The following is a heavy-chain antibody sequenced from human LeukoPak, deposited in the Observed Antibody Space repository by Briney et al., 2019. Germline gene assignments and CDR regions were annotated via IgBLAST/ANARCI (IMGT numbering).Heavy chain of an antibody. CDR2: ISGSGGST. J-gene: IGHJ3*02. V-gene: IGHV3-23*01. D-gene: IGHD3-22*01. CDR1: GFTVSSNY. Sequence: PGGSLRLSCAASGFTVSSNYMSWVRQAPGKGLEWVSAISGSGGSTYYADSVKGRFTISRDNSKNTLYLQMNSLRAEDTAVYYCAKVDTYYYDSSGYYAFDIWGQGTMVTVSS. CDR3: AKVDTYYYDSSGYYAFDI.